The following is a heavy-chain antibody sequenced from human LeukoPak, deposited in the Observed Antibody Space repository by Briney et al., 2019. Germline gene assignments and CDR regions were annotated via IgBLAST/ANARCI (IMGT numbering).Heavy chain of an antibody. J-gene: IGHJ4*02. CDR1: GFTFSNAW. CDR2: IKSKTDGGTT. Sequence: KPGGSLRLSCAASGFTFSNAWMSWVSQAPGKGLEWVGRIKSKTDGGTTDYAAPVKGRFTISRDDSKNTLYLQMNSLKTEDTAVYYCTTGPNYCSSTSCRTGLDYWGQGTLVTVSS. V-gene: IGHV3-15*01. CDR3: TTGPNYCSSTSCRTGLDY. D-gene: IGHD2-2*01.